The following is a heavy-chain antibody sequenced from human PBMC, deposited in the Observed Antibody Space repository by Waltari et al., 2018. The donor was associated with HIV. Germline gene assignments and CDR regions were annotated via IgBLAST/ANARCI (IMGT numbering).Heavy chain of an antibody. J-gene: IGHJ6*02. V-gene: IGHV4-39*07. CDR3: ATPPWGAAAGGDYYYGMDV. Sequence: QLQLQESGPGLVKPSETLSLTCTVSGGSISSSSYYWGWIRQPPGKGLEWIGSIYYSGSTYYNPSLKSRVTISVDTSKNQFSLKLSSVTAADTAVYYCATPPWGAAAGGDYYYGMDVWGQGTTVTVSS. CDR2: IYYSGST. D-gene: IGHD6-13*01. CDR1: GGSISSSSYY.